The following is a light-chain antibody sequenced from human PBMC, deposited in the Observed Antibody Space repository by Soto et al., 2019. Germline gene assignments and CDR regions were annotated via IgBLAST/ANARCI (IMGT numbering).Light chain of an antibody. J-gene: IGLJ3*02. CDR3: SSYTSSTTPFV. V-gene: IGLV2-14*01. CDR2: EVS. Sequence: QSALTQPASVSRSPGQSITISCTGTSSDVGGYKNVSWYQQHPGKAPKLMIYEVSNRPSGISNRFSGSKSGNTASLTISGLQAEDEANYYCSSYTSSTTPFVFGGGTKLTVL. CDR1: SSDVGGYKN.